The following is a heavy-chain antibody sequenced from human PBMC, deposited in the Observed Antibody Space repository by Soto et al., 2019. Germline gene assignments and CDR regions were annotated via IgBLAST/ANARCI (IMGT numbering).Heavy chain of an antibody. CDR3: GSLPVGAYFEYFQH. D-gene: IGHD1-26*01. Sequence: PGESLKISCKASGYTFTSQWIGWVRQMPGKGPEWVGIIFPGDSDTRISPSFQGQVTMSADKSINTAYLQWTSLKASDTAMYYCGSLPVGAYFEYFQHWGQGTVVTVSS. V-gene: IGHV5-51*01. CDR2: IFPGDSDT. CDR1: GYTFTSQW. J-gene: IGHJ1*01.